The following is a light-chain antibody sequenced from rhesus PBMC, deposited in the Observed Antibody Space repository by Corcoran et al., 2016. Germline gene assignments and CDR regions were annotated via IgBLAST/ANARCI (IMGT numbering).Light chain of an antibody. V-gene: IGKV2-72*01. Sequence: DIVMTQTPLSLPITPGEPASISCRSSQSLLHSNGNTYLHWNLPKPGQSPRLLIYGGSNRASGVPDRFSGSGSGTDFTLKISKVEAEDVGVYYCVQAIAFPYSFGQGTKVEIK. CDR2: GGS. CDR1: QSLLHSNGNTY. J-gene: IGKJ2*01. CDR3: VQAIAFPYS.